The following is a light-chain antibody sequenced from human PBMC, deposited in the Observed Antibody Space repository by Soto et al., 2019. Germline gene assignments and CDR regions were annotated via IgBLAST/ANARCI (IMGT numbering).Light chain of an antibody. CDR2: EGT. Sequence: QSVLTQPASLSGSPGQSITISCTGTSSDIGSYNLVSWYQQHPGKAPKLTIYEGTKRPSGVSNRFSGSKSGNTASLTISGLQAEDEADYYCCSYAGNSSFVFGTGTKVTVL. CDR1: SSDIGSYNL. CDR3: CSYAGNSSFV. V-gene: IGLV2-23*01. J-gene: IGLJ1*01.